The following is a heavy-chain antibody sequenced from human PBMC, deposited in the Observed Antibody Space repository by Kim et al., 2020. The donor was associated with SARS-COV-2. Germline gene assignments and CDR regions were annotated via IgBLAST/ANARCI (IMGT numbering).Heavy chain of an antibody. Sequence: GGSLRLSCAASGFTFSSYGMHWVRQAPGKGLEGVAVISYDGSNKYYADSVKGRFTISRDNSKNTLYLQMNSLRAEDTAVYYCAKDFVFVLTMVRGVMGYWGQGTLVTVSS. CDR3: AKDFVFVLTMVRGVMGY. CDR1: GFTFSSYG. CDR2: ISYDGSNK. D-gene: IGHD3-10*01. V-gene: IGHV3-30*18. J-gene: IGHJ4*02.